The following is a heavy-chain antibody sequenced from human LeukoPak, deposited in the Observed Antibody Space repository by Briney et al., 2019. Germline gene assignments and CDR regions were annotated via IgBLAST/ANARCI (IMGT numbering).Heavy chain of an antibody. Sequence: RGSLRLSCAASGFTFSSHAMSWVRQAPGKGREGVSAISGSGGSTYYADSVKGRFTISRDNSKNTLYLQMNSLRAEDTAVYYCARATPQDYWGQGTLVTVSS. V-gene: IGHV3-23*01. CDR1: GFTFSSHA. CDR3: ARATPQDY. J-gene: IGHJ4*02. CDR2: ISGSGGST.